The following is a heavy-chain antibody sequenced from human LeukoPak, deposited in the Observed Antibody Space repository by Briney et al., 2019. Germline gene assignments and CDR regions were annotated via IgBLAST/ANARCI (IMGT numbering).Heavy chain of an antibody. CDR1: GDSISSYY. J-gene: IGHJ6*03. CDR2: IYTSGST. CDR3: ARDGVVPAAIHYYYYYMDV. V-gene: IGHV4-4*07. Sequence: SETLSLTCTVSGDSISSYYWSWIRQPAGKGLKWIGRIYTSGSTNYNPSLKSRVTMSVDTSKNQFSLKLSSVTAADTAVYYCARDGVVPAAIHYYYYYMDVWGKGTTVTVSS. D-gene: IGHD2-2*02.